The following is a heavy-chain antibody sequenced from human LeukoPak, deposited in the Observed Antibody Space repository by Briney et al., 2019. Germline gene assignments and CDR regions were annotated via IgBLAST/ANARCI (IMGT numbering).Heavy chain of an antibody. V-gene: IGHV3-48*01. D-gene: IGHD6-19*01. Sequence: PGGSLRLSCATSGFTLSSYSMNWVRQAPGKGLEWSSYISSGSTTIYYADSVKGRFTISRDNAKNSVYLQMNSLRAEDTAVYYCARDVEQWLVRVYYFDYWGQGTLVTVSS. CDR1: GFTLSSYS. CDR2: ISSGSTTI. J-gene: IGHJ4*02. CDR3: ARDVEQWLVRVYYFDY.